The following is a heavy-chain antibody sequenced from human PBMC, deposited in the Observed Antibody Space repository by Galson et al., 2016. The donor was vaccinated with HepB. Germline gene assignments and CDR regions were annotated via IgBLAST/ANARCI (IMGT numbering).Heavy chain of an antibody. CDR2: LSPMIGTP. Sequence: SCKASGDTYRMNFFSWVRQAPGQGLEWMGGLSPMIGTPRYAEKFQDRVTITVDETGSTSYMELRSLRYEDTALYYCVRGRITAFRGVVGNCFDPWGQGTPVTCSS. CDR1: GDTYRMNF. CDR3: VRGRITAFRGVVGNCFDP. D-gene: IGHD3-10*01. V-gene: IGHV1-69*01. J-gene: IGHJ5*02.